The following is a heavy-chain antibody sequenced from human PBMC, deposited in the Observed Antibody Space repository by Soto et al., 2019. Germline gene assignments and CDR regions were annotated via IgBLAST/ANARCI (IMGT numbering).Heavy chain of an antibody. D-gene: IGHD3-9*01. CDR1: GGAVTTRTYY. V-gene: IGHV4-61*01. Sequence: QVQLQESGPGLVKPAETLSLACTVSGGAVTTRTYYWSWIRQPPGKGLEWIGNIYYPGDTDYNPSLQSRGTISLDPSKHQLSLNLTSVTAADTAVYFCAREAEFDWLRKFYYLGQGILVTVSS. CDR3: AREAEFDWLRKFYY. J-gene: IGHJ4*02. CDR2: IYYPGDT.